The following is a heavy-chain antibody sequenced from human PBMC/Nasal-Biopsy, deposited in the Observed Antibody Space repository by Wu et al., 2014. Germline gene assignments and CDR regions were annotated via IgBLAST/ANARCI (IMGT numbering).Heavy chain of an antibody. CDR3: ARGGGYSYGYALFDI. J-gene: IGHJ3*02. V-gene: IGHV6-1*01. CDR1: GDSVSSNNAA. CDR2: TYYRSSWYN. D-gene: IGHD5-18*01. Sequence: AISGDSVSSNNAAWNWIRQSPSRGLEWLGRTYYRSSWYNDYALSVKSRVTFHPDTSKNQFSLQLNSVTPEDTAVYYCARGGGYSYGYALFDIWGQGTVVTVSS.